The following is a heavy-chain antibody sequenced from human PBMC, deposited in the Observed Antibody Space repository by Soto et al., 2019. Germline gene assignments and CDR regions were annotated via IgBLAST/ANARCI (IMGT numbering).Heavy chain of an antibody. CDR3: ARDHTPEKYFQH. CDR1: GGSISSGGYY. J-gene: IGHJ1*01. Sequence: QVQLQESGPGLVKPSQTLSLTCTVSGGSISSGGYYWSWIRQHPGKGLEWIGYIYYSGSTYYNPSLKSRVTISVDTSKNQSSLKLSSVTAADTAVYYCARDHTPEKYFQHWGQGTLVTVSS. V-gene: IGHV4-31*03. CDR2: IYYSGST.